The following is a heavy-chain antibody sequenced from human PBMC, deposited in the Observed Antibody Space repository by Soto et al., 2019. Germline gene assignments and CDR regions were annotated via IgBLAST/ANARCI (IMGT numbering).Heavy chain of an antibody. D-gene: IGHD2-2*01. Sequence: XGSLRLSCLASGFTFSTYAMTGVRQVPGRGLEWVAFLDGAGGSTYYAESVRGRFSISRDNSKNTLFLQMKRLTADDTAIYYCATSPNVYGTSLNCYKYCIDFWGQGTTVTVSS. J-gene: IGHJ6*02. V-gene: IGHV3-23*01. CDR2: LDGAGGST. CDR3: ATSPNVYGTSLNCYKYCIDF. CDR1: GFTFSTYA.